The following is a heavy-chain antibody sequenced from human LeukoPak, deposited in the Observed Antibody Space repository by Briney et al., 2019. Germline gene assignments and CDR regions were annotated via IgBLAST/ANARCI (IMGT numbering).Heavy chain of an antibody. CDR1: GYSFTSYW. CDR2: IYPGDSDT. D-gene: IGHD3-3*01. J-gene: IGHJ4*02. V-gene: IGHV5-51*01. Sequence: GESLKISCKGSGYSFTSYWIGWVRQMPGKGLEWMGIIYPGDSDTRYSPSFQGQVTISADKSISTAYLQWSSLKASDTAMYYCARLDPDFWSGYYNNATDYWGQGTLVTVSS. CDR3: ARLDPDFWSGYYNNATDY.